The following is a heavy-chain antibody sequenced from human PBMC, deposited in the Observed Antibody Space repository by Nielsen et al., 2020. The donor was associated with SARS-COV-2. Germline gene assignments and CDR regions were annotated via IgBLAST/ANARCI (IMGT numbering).Heavy chain of an antibody. J-gene: IGHJ4*02. V-gene: IGHV1-18*01. D-gene: IGHD2-8*01. Sequence: ASVKVSCKASGFTFSSYGFSWVRQAPGQGLEYMGWISAYNGNTNYAQTLQGRLTMTTDTSTSTAYMELRSLRSDDTAVYYCARVPTDGDGVWTDYDDWGRGTLVTVSS. CDR1: GFTFSSYG. CDR3: ARVPTDGDGVWTDYDD. CDR2: ISAYNGNT.